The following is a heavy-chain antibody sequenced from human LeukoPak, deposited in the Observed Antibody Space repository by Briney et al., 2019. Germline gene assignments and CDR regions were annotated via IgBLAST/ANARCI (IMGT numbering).Heavy chain of an antibody. CDR2: ISSSSSYI. CDR3: ARASYGGNSVLDY. J-gene: IGHJ4*02. V-gene: IGHV3-21*01. D-gene: IGHD4-23*01. Sequence: GGSLRLSCAASGFTFSSYSMNWVRQAPGKGLEWVSSISSSSSYIYYADSAKGRFTISRDNAKNSLYLQMNSLRAEDTAVYYCARASYGGNSVLDYWGQGTLVTVSS. CDR1: GFTFSSYS.